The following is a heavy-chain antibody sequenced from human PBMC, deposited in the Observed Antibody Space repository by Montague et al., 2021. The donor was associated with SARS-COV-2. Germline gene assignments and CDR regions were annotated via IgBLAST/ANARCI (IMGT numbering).Heavy chain of an antibody. Sequence: SETLSLTCTVSGGSISSSTYYWGWIRQPPGKGLEWIGNIYYSGAISYTPSLSSRVTISVDTSKNQFSLKLRSVTAADTAVYFCARVGLKQNYYFDYWGQGALVTVSS. D-gene: IGHD1-26*01. CDR3: ARVGLKQNYYFDY. J-gene: IGHJ4*02. CDR2: IYYSGAI. V-gene: IGHV4-39*01. CDR1: GGSISSSTYY.